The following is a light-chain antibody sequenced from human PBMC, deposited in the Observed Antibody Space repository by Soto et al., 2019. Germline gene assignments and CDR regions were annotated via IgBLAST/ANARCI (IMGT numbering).Light chain of an antibody. CDR2: HAS. V-gene: IGKV1-5*01. Sequence: DIQMTLSLSTLSATIGDRSTISCRASQSISNWLAWYQQKPGTAPKLLIYHASTLESGVPSRFSGSGSGTEFTLTIRSLKPDDFATYYCQQYNSYSFGQGTNVDIK. CDR1: QSISNW. CDR3: QQYNSYS. J-gene: IGKJ1*01.